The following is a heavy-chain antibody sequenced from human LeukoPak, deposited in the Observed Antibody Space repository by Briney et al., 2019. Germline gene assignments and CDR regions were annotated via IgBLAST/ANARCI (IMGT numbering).Heavy chain of an antibody. V-gene: IGHV3-23*01. CDR3: AKDSSSWYYYGMDV. J-gene: IGHJ6*02. CDR1: GFTFSSLA. Sequence: GGSLRLSCAASGFTFSSLAMGWVRQAPGKGLEWVSVISDSGGTTYYADSVKGRFTISRDNSKNTLYLQMNSLRAEDTAVYYCAKDSSSWYYYGMDVWGQGTTVTVSS. CDR2: ISDSGGTT. D-gene: IGHD6-13*01.